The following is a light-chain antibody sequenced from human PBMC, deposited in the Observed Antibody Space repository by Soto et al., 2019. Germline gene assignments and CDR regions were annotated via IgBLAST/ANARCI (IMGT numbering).Light chain of an antibody. CDR3: SSYTSSSTLV. J-gene: IGLJ2*01. V-gene: IGLV2-14*01. Sequence: QSALTRPASVSGSPGQSITISCTGTSSDVGGHNTVSWYQKHPDKAPQLLIFGVSLRPSAISTRFSGSKSGNTASLTISGLHPEDEADYFCSSYTSSSTLVFGGGTKLTVL. CDR2: GVS. CDR1: SSDVGGHNT.